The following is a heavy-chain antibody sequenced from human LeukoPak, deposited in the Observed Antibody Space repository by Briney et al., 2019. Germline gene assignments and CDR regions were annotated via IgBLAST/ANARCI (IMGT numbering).Heavy chain of an antibody. D-gene: IGHD4-23*01. J-gene: IGHJ4*02. CDR1: GYTFTGYY. V-gene: IGHV1-2*02. CDR2: INPNSGGT. Sequence: ASVKVSCKASGYTFTGYYLYWVRQPPGQGLEWMGWINPNSGGTNYAQKFQGRVTMTRDTSISTAYMELSRLRSDDAAVYYCARVSSDYGGNFLDYWGQGTLVTVSS. CDR3: ARVSSDYGGNFLDY.